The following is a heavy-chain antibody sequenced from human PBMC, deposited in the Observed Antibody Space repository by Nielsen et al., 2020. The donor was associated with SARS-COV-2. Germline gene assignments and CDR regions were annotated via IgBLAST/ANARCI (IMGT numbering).Heavy chain of an antibody. J-gene: IGHJ4*02. Sequence: GSLSLSCAASGFTFDDYAMHWVRQAPGKGLEWVSSISSSSHYIYYADSVKGRFTISRDNSKNTLYLQMNSLRAEDTAVYYCARDPAPYYYDSSATSYWGQGTLVTVSS. CDR2: ISSSSHYI. CDR1: GFTFDDYA. CDR3: ARDPAPYYYDSSATSY. D-gene: IGHD3-22*01. V-gene: IGHV3-21*01.